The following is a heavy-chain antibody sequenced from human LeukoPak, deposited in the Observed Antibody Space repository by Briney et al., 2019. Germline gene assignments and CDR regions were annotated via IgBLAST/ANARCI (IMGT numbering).Heavy chain of an antibody. CDR1: GGSISSGGYY. CDR3: ARDVEVVAASRGFDP. CDR2: IYYSGST. D-gene: IGHD2-15*01. V-gene: IGHV4-31*03. Sequence: SQTLSLTCTVSGGSISSGGYYWSWIRQHPGKGLEWIGYIYYSGSTYYNPSLKSRVTISVDTSKNQFSLKLSSVTAADTAVYYCARDVEVVAASRGFDPWGQGTQVTVSS. J-gene: IGHJ5*02.